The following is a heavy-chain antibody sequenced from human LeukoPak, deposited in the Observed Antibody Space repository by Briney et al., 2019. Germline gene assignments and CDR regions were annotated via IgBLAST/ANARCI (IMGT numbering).Heavy chain of an antibody. D-gene: IGHD3-22*01. CDR2: MYLSGTT. CDR3: AGLVGRYSSGLYYYYFDY. V-gene: IGHV4-4*02. J-gene: IGHJ4*02. CDR1: GDPINSLDL. Sequence: PSETLSLTCTVSGDPINSLDLWSWVRQPPGKGLEWIGEMYLSGTTHSNPSVESRVTISIDKSKNQFFLNLSSVTAADTAVYYCAGLVGRYSSGLYYYYFDYWGQGTLVTVSS.